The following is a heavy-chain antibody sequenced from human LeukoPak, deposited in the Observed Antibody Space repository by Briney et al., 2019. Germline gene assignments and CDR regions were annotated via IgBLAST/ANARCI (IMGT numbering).Heavy chain of an antibody. Sequence: AGTLSLTCAVSGDSISNSEWWRWVRQPPGKGLEWIGQIHHRGNTKYNPSLRSRFTMSVDKSKNQFSLKVTSVTAADTAVYSCAKHRGFTFDPWGPGTLVTVSS. J-gene: IGHJ5*02. CDR2: IHHRGNT. D-gene: IGHD5-12*01. CDR1: GDSISNSEW. V-gene: IGHV4-4*01. CDR3: AKHRGFTFDP.